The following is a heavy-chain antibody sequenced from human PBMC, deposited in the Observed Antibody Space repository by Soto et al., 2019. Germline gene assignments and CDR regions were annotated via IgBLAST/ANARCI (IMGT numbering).Heavy chain of an antibody. CDR2: INPNSGAT. Sequence: ASVKVSCKASGYTFTGYFMHWVRQAPGQGLEWMGWINPNSGATKYAQKFQGRVALSRDTSISTAYMELSGLRSDDTAVYYCARGGGTILAPLPWGQGTLVTVSS. D-gene: IGHD3-3*01. V-gene: IGHV1-2*02. J-gene: IGHJ5*02. CDR3: ARGGGTILAPLP. CDR1: GYTFTGYF.